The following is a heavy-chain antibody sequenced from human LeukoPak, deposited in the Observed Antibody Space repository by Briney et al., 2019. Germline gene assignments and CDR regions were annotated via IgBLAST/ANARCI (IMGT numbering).Heavy chain of an antibody. CDR1: GFTFSNYA. CDR3: AKDRAVGATLYYFDY. J-gene: IGHJ4*02. D-gene: IGHD1-26*01. CDR2: ITSSGGRT. V-gene: IGHV3-23*01. Sequence: PGGSLRLSCAASGFTFSNYAMSWVRQAPGKGLEWVSSITSSGGRTYYADSVKGRFTISRDNSKNTLYLQMNSLRAEDTAVYYCAKDRAVGATLYYFDYWGQGTLVTVSS.